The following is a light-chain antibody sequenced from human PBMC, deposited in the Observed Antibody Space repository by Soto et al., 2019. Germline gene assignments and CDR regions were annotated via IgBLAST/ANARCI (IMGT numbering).Light chain of an antibody. V-gene: IGKV1-5*01. CDR2: DSS. Sequence: DIQMTQSPSTLFASVGDRVTITCRASQSVRNWLAWYQQKPGRAPQLLIYDSSTLEPGVPSRFRGSGSGTEFTLTINGLQPDDFATYYCQHYNSYSGTFGPGTKVDIK. CDR1: QSVRNW. J-gene: IGKJ3*01. CDR3: QHYNSYSGT.